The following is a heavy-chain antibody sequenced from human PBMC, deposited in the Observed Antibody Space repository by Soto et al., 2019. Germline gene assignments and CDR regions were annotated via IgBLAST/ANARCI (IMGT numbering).Heavy chain of an antibody. D-gene: IGHD1-1*01. CDR2: INPSGGST. Sequence: QVQLVQSGAEVKKPGASVKVSCKASGYTFTSYYMHWVRQAPGQGLEWMGIINPSGGSTSYAQKVQGRVTRTRDTSTSTVYMELSSLRSDDTAVYYCARYRMDGYNYHYFDYWGQGTLVTVSS. CDR1: GYTFTSYY. V-gene: IGHV1-46*01. J-gene: IGHJ4*02. CDR3: ARYRMDGYNYHYFDY.